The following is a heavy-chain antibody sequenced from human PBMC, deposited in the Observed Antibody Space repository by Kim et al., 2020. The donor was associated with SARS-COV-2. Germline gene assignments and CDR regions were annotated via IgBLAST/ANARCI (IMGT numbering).Heavy chain of an antibody. CDR2: ISGSGGST. CDR1: GFTFSSYA. J-gene: IGHJ6*02. D-gene: IGHD2-15*01. CDR3: AKAPVVAATHGGYYYYGMDV. V-gene: IGHV3-23*01. Sequence: GGSLRLSCAASGFTFSSYAMSWVRQAPGKGLEWVSAISGSGGSTYYADSVKGRFTISRDNSKNTLYLQMNSLRAEDTAVYYCAKAPVVAATHGGYYYYGMDVWGQGTTVTVSS.